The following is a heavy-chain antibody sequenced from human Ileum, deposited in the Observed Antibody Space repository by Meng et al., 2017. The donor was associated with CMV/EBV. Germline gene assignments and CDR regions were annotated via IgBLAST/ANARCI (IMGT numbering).Heavy chain of an antibody. D-gene: IGHD1-26*01. Sequence: GGSLRLSCAASGFTFSSYAMHWVRQAPGKGLEWVAVILYDGSNKYYADSVKGRFTISRDNSKNTLYLQMNSLRAEDTAVYYCARAQYSGSYGYFDYWGQGTLVTVSS. J-gene: IGHJ4*02. V-gene: IGHV3-30-3*01. CDR3: ARAQYSGSYGYFDY. CDR1: GFTFSSYA. CDR2: ILYDGSNK.